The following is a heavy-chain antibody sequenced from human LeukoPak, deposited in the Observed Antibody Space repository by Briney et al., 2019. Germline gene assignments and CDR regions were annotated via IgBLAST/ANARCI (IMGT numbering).Heavy chain of an antibody. V-gene: IGHV1-2*02. CDR3: ARDRGYSYGYPNYYSDY. J-gene: IGHJ4*02. CDR2: INPNSGGT. CDR1: GYTFTGYY. D-gene: IGHD5-18*01. Sequence: GASVKVSCKASGYTFTGYYMHWVRQAPGQGPEWMGWINPNSGGTNYAQKFQGRVTMTRDTSISTAYMELSRLRSDDTAVYYCARDRGYSYGYPNYYSDYWGQGTLVTVSS.